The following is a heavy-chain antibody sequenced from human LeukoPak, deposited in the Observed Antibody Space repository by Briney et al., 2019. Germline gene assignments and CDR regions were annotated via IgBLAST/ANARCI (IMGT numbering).Heavy chain of an antibody. D-gene: IGHD1-1*01. CDR3: ARDRGTWSDDGFDY. CDR2: IHISGST. V-gene: IGHV4-4*07. CDR1: VDSLSSHY. J-gene: IGHJ4*02. Sequence: SESLSLACTVSVDSLSSHYCGSVRQPAGKGLGWVGRIHISGSTNYNPSLKSRVPMSVDTSKNQFSLKLSSVTAADSAVDYCARDRGTWSDDGFDYWGQGTLVTVSS.